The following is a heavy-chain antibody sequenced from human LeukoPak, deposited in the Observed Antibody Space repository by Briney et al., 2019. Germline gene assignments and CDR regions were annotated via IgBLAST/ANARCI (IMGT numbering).Heavy chain of an antibody. CDR2: ISFDGSNK. CDR1: GFTFSSYA. D-gene: IGHD4-11*01. Sequence: PGGSLRLSCAASGFTFSSYAMHWVRQAPGKGLEWVAAISFDGSNKYYADSVKGRFTISRDNSKNTLYLQMNSLRAEDTAVYYCAKSKLNYPFSRFDPWGQGTLVTVSS. CDR3: AKSKLNYPFSRFDP. V-gene: IGHV3-30*01. J-gene: IGHJ5*02.